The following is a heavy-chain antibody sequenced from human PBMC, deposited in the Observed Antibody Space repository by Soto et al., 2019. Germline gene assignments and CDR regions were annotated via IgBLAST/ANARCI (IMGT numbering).Heavy chain of an antibody. CDR3: ARGSASYYDYIWGSYRHHAFDI. CDR2: IYYSGST. D-gene: IGHD3-16*02. J-gene: IGHJ3*02. Sequence: LCGGSISSGGYYWSWIRQHPGKGLEWIGYIYYSGSTYYNPSLKSRVTISVDTSKNQFSLKLSSVTAADTAVYYCARGSASYYDYIWGSYRHHAFDIWGQGTMVTVSS. V-gene: IGHV4-31*02. CDR1: GGSISSGGYY.